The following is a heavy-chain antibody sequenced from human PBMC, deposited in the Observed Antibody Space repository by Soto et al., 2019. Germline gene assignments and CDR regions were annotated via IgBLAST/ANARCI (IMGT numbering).Heavy chain of an antibody. V-gene: IGHV4-30-4*02. D-gene: IGHD5-18*01. CDR3: AGVEVTPVVGGFDP. Sequence: SDPLSLTCTVYGGSISGGDYSWSCIRQPPEKGLELIACNYHSGSHYYNPSIKGRVTISVDTSKNQFSLKLGSVTAADTAVYYSAGVEVTPVVGGFDPWGQGTLVTVAS. CDR2: NYHSGSH. CDR1: GGSISGGDYS. J-gene: IGHJ5*02.